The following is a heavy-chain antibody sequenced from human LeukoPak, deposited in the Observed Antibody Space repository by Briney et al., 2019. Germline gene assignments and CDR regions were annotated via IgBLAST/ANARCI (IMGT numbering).Heavy chain of an antibody. CDR2: ISGSGGST. Sequence: GGSLRLSCAASGFTFSSYAMSWVRQAPGKGLEWVSAISGSGGSTYYADSVKGRFTISRDNSKNTLYLQMNSLRAEDTAVYYCAKALRLGDYYYYYYYMDVWGKGTTVTVSS. D-gene: IGHD3-16*01. V-gene: IGHV3-23*01. CDR1: GFTFSSYA. J-gene: IGHJ6*03. CDR3: AKALRLGDYYYYYYYMDV.